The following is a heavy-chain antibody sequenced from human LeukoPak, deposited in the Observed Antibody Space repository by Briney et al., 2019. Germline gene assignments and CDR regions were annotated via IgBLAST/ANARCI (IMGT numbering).Heavy chain of an antibody. CDR1: GYSISSGYY. CDR2: IYYSGST. Sequence: SETLSLTCTVSGYSISSGYYWSWIRQPPGKGLEWIGYIYYSGSTNYNPSLKSRVTVSVETSKNQFSLKLSSVTAADTAVYYCASSQWELEARGNSFDYWGQGTLVTVSS. D-gene: IGHD1-26*01. V-gene: IGHV4-38-2*02. CDR3: ASSQWELEARGNSFDY. J-gene: IGHJ4*02.